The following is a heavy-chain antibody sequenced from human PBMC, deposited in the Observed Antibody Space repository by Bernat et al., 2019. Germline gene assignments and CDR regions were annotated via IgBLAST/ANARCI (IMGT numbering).Heavy chain of an antibody. CDR1: GGSFSDYY. CDR2: INHSGRT. D-gene: IGHD5-24*01. V-gene: IGHV4-34*01. CDR3: ARTAEMTTIYYFDC. Sequence: QVQLQQWGAGLLKPSETLSLTCAVYGGSFSDYYWGWIRQSPGKGLEWIGEINHSGRTSYNLSLRSRATISVDTSKDQLSLKLRSVTAADTAMYYCARTAEMTTIYYFDCWGQGTLVTVSS. J-gene: IGHJ4*02.